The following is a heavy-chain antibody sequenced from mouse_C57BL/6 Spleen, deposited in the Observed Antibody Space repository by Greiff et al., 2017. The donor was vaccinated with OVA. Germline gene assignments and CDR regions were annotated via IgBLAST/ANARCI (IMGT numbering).Heavy chain of an antibody. J-gene: IGHJ4*01. CDR1: GFTFSDYY. CDR2: INYDGSST. CDR3: AREDYYDAMDY. V-gene: IGHV5-16*01. Sequence: EVMLVESEGGLVQPGSSMKLSCTASGFTFSDYYMAWVRQVPEKGLEWVANINYDGSSTYYLDSLKSRFIISRDNAKNILYLQISSLKSEDTATYYCAREDYYDAMDYWGQGTSVTVSS. D-gene: IGHD2-4*01.